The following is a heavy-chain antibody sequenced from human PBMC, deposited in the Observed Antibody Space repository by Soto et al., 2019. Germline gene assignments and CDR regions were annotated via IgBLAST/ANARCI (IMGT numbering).Heavy chain of an antibody. Sequence: EVQLVESGGGLIQPGGSLRLSCAASGFTVSSNYMSWVRQAPGKGLEWVSVIYSGGSTYYADSVKGRFTISRDNSKNTLYLQMNSLRAEDTAVYYCAREGIVVHYYYGMDVWGQGTTVTVSS. CDR1: GFTVSSNY. J-gene: IGHJ6*02. CDR3: AREGIVVHYYYGMDV. D-gene: IGHD2-15*01. CDR2: IYSGGST. V-gene: IGHV3-53*01.